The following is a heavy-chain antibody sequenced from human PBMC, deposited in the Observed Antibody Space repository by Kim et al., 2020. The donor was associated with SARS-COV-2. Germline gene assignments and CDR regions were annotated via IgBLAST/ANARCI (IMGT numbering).Heavy chain of an antibody. CDR3: ARAHQNGPFDY. Sequence: SETLSLTCAVYGGSFSGYYWSWIRQPPGKGLEWIGEINHSGSTNYNPSPKSRVTISVDTAKNQFSLKLSSVIAADTAVYYCARAHQNGPFDYWGQGTLVTVSS. J-gene: IGHJ4*02. V-gene: IGHV4-34*01. CDR1: GGSFSGYY. CDR2: INHSGST.